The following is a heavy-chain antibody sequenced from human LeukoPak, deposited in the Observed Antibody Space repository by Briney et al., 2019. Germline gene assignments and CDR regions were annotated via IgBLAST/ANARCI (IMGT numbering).Heavy chain of an antibody. CDR2: INHSGST. CDR1: GGSISSYY. V-gene: IGHV4-34*01. Sequence: PSETLSLTCTVSGGSISSYYWSWIRQPPGKGLEWIGEINHSGSTNYNPSLKSRVTISVDTSKNQFSLKLSSVTAADTAVYYCARRLLLRSYFDYWGQGTLVTVSS. CDR3: ARRLLLRSYFDY. D-gene: IGHD3-22*01. J-gene: IGHJ4*02.